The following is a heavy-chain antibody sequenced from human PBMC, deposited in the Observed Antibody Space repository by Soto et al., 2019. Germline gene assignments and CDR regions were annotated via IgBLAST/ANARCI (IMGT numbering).Heavy chain of an antibody. V-gene: IGHV3-74*01. Sequence: SGGALRLSCAASGFTFSSYWMHWVRQAPGKGLVWVSRINSDGSSTSYADSVKGRFTISRDNAKNTLYLQRISLRAEDTAVYYCARESVHTAIVPYNHYYYGMDVWDQVTTVTVSS. CDR2: INSDGSST. CDR1: GFTFSSYW. J-gene: IGHJ6*02. D-gene: IGHD5-18*01. CDR3: ARESVHTAIVPYNHYYYGMDV.